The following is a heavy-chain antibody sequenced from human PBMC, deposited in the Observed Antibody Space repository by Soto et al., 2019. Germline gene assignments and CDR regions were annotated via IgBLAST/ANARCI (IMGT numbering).Heavy chain of an antibody. CDR2: ISAHNGNT. CDR1: GYAFTTYG. CDR3: ARGVYGDY. D-gene: IGHD2-8*01. J-gene: IGHJ4*02. V-gene: IGHV1-18*01. Sequence: QVHLVQSGAEVKKPGASVKVSCKGSGYAFTTYGITWVRQAPGQGLEWMGWISAHNGNTKYAQKLQGRVTVTRATATRTAYMELRSLRSDDTAVYYCARGVYGDYWGQGALFTVSS.